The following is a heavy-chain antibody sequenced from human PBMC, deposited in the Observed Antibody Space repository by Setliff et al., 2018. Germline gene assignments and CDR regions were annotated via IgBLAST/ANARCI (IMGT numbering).Heavy chain of an antibody. Sequence: SETLSLTCTVSGGSISGNINYWVWIRQPPGKGLEWIGHIYYLGNTYYNPSLESRLTMSVDTAKNQFSLKLTSVTAADTAIYYCATLPWETTNYFDLWGRGTLVTVSS. CDR2: IYYLGNT. D-gene: IGHD4-17*01. J-gene: IGHJ2*01. CDR1: GGSISGNINY. CDR3: ATLPWETTNYFDL. V-gene: IGHV4-39*07.